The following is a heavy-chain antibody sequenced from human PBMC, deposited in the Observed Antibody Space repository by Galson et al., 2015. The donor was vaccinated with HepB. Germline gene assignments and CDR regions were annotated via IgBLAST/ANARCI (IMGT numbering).Heavy chain of an antibody. J-gene: IGHJ3*01. CDR3: ARSPGGAFDV. CDR2: INSDGSST. V-gene: IGHV3-74*01. Sequence: SLRLSCAVTGFTFSSYWMHWVRQAPGKGLLWVARINSDGSSTSYAGSVKGRFTISTDNAKNTLYLQMNSLRAEDTAIYYCARSPGGAFDVWGQGTMVTVSS. D-gene: IGHD3-10*01. CDR1: GFTFSSYW.